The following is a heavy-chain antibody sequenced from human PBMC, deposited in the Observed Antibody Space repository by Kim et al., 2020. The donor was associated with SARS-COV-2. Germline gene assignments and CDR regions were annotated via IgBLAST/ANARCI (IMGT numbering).Heavy chain of an antibody. J-gene: IGHJ3*02. CDR2: ISYDGSNK. CDR1: GFTFSSYA. CDR3: ARSGSGSYFGAFDI. Sequence: GGSLRLSCAASGFTFSSYAMHWVRQAPGKGLEWVAVISYDGSNKYYADSVKSRFTISRDNSKNTLYLQMNSLRAEDTAVYYCARSGSGSYFGAFDIWGQGTMVTVSS. V-gene: IGHV3-30-3*01. D-gene: IGHD3-10*01.